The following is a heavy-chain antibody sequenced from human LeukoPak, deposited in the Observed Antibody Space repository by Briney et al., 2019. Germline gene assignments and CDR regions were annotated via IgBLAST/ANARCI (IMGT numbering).Heavy chain of an antibody. V-gene: IGHV4-59*08. D-gene: IGHD1-26*01. CDR3: ARHPHPSYSGSYGRALGYFDY. J-gene: IGHJ4*02. Sequence: HPSETLSLTCAVYGGSFSDYYWSWIRQPPGKGLEWIGYIYYSGSTNYNPSLKSRVTISVDTSKNQFSLKPSSVTAADTAVYYCARHPHPSYSGSYGRALGYFDYGGQGTLVTVPS. CDR2: IYYSGST. CDR1: GGSFSDYY.